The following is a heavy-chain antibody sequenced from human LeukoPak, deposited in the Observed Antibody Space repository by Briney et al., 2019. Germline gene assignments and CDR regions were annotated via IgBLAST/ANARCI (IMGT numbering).Heavy chain of an antibody. J-gene: IGHJ5*02. Sequence: PSETLSLTCTVSGGSISSGGYYWSWIRQPPGKGLEWIGEINHSGSTNYNPSLKSRVTISVDTSKNQFSLKLSSVTAADTAVYYCARVREEGNYSGFDPWGQGTLVTVSS. D-gene: IGHD2-21*01. CDR3: ARVREEGNYSGFDP. CDR1: GGSISSGGYY. CDR2: INHSGST. V-gene: IGHV4-39*07.